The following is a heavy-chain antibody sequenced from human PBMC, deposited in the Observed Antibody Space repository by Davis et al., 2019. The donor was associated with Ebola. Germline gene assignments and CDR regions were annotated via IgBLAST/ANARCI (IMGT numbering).Heavy chain of an antibody. V-gene: IGHV3-53*01. CDR2: IYSDGST. CDR1: GFTVSSNY. D-gene: IGHD2-2*01. J-gene: IGHJ4*02. CDR3: ARVFANGDCSRTSCTDYFDS. Sequence: GESLKISCAASGFTVSSNYMTWVRQAPGQGLEWVSIIYSDGSTYYAGSVKGRFTISRDSWKNTVYLQMNSLRAEDTAGYYCARVFANGDCSRTSCTDYFDSWGQGTLVTVSS.